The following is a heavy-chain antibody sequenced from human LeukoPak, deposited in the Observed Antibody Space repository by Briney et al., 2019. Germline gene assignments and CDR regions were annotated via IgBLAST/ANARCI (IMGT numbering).Heavy chain of an antibody. CDR1: GGTFSSYA. CDR2: IIPIFGTA. V-gene: IGHV1-69*05. CDR3: ARDNQGYSSGWYYFGY. D-gene: IGHD6-19*01. J-gene: IGHJ4*02. Sequence: ASVKDSCKASGGTFSSYAISWVRQAPGQGLEWMGRIIPIFGTANYAQKFQGRVTITTDESTSTAYMELSSLRSEDTAVYYCARDNQGYSSGWYYFGYWGQGTLVTVSS.